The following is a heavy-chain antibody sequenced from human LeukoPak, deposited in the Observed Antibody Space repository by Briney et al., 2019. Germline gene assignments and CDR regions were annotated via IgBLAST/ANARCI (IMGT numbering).Heavy chain of an antibody. Sequence: SETLSLTCTVSGYSISSGYYWGWIRQPPGKGLEWIGEINHSGSTNYNPSLKSRVTISVDTSKNQFSLKLSSVTAADTAVYYCARDRRITMVRGVRNWFDPWGQGTLVTVSS. J-gene: IGHJ5*02. CDR1: GYSISSGYY. D-gene: IGHD3-10*01. CDR3: ARDRRITMVRGVRNWFDP. V-gene: IGHV4-38-2*02. CDR2: INHSGST.